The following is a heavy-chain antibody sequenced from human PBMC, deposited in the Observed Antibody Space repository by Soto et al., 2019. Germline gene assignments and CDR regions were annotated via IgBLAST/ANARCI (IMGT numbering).Heavy chain of an antibody. CDR3: ARVASVGMYYCDY. CDR2: ISGSTTGI. J-gene: IGHJ4*02. Sequence: QVQLVESGGGLVKPGGSLRLSCAASGFTFRDYYMAWIRQAPGKGLEWISYISGSTTGIYYADSVKGRFTISRDNAETTLYLQLSGLRAEDTAVYYCARVASVGMYYCDYWGQGTLVTVSS. V-gene: IGHV3-11*01. CDR1: GFTFRDYY.